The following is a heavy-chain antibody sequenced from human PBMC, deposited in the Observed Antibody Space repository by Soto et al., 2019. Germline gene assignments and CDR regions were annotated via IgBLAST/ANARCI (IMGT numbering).Heavy chain of an antibody. CDR1: GGTFSSYA. J-gene: IGHJ6*02. D-gene: IGHD3-10*01. Sequence: QVQLVQSGAEVKKPGSSVKVSCKASGGTFSSYAISWVRQAPGQGLEWMGGIIPIFGTANYAQKFQGRVTITADESTSTAYMELSSLRSEDTAVYYCARGERLGWFGELHAYYYGMDVWGQGTTVTVSS. CDR2: IIPIFGTA. CDR3: ARGERLGWFGELHAYYYGMDV. V-gene: IGHV1-69*12.